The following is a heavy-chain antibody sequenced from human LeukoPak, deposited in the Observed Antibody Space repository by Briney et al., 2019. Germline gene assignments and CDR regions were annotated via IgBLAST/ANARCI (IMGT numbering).Heavy chain of an antibody. V-gene: IGHV3-21*01. D-gene: IGHD2-15*01. CDR3: ARDKIVGDYYGMDV. Sequence: PGGSLRLSCAASGFTFSSYSMNWVRQAPGKGLEWVSSISSSSSYIYYADSAKGRFTISRDNAKNSLYLQMNSLRAEDTAVYYCARDKIVGDYYGMDVWGQGTTVTVSS. CDR2: ISSSSSYI. CDR1: GFTFSSYS. J-gene: IGHJ6*02.